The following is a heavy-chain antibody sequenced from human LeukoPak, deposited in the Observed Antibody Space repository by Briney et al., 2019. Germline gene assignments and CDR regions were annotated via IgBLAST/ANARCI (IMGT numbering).Heavy chain of an antibody. CDR3: ARVALGSWYFDL. J-gene: IGHJ2*01. CDR2: IIPIFGTA. D-gene: IGHD2-15*01. CDR1: GGTFSSYA. V-gene: IGHV1-69*05. Sequence: SVKVSCKASGGTFSSYAISWVRQAPGQGLEWMGGIIPIFGTANYAQKFQGRVTLTTDTSTRTAYMDLRSLRSDDTAVYHCARVALGSWYFDLWGRGTLVTVYS.